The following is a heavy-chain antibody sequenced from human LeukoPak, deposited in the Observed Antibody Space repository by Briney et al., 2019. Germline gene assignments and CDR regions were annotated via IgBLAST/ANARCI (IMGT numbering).Heavy chain of an antibody. CDR2: INHSGST. D-gene: IGHD2-21*02. CDR3: ARATANWFDP. V-gene: IGHV4-34*01. J-gene: IGHJ5*02. CDR1: GGSFSGYY. Sequence: SETLSLTCAVYGGSFSGYYWSWIRQPPGKGLEWIGEINHSGSTNYNPSLKSRVTISVDTSKNQYSLKLSSVTAADTAVYYCARATANWFDPWGQGTLVTVSS.